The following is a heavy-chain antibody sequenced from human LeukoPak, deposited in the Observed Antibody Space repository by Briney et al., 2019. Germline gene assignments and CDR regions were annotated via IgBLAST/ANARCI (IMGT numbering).Heavy chain of an antibody. D-gene: IGHD6-19*01. Sequence: GGSLRLSCAASGFTFSSYSMNWVRQAPGKGLEWVSYISSSSSTIYYADSVKGRFTISRDNSKNTLYVQMNSLRPEDTAVYYCARGGKRAVAGTRSPQYFQHWGLGTLVTVSS. V-gene: IGHV3-48*01. CDR3: ARGGKRAVAGTRSPQYFQH. CDR2: ISSSSSTI. J-gene: IGHJ1*01. CDR1: GFTFSSYS.